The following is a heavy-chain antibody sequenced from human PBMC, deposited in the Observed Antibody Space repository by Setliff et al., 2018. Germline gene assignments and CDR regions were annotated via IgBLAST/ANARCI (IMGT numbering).Heavy chain of an antibody. V-gene: IGHV4-39*01. Sequence: SETLSLTCTVSGGSVRTSSYYWGWIRQSPGKGLEWIGSIYFTGNTYYSPSLKSRVTISADTSKNQFSLKLTSLTATDTAIYYCARHGRFYDFTDYFPNWLDPWGQGTLVTVSS. D-gene: IGHD3-22*01. J-gene: IGHJ5*02. CDR1: GGSVRTSSYY. CDR2: IYFTGNT. CDR3: ARHGRFYDFTDYFPNWLDP.